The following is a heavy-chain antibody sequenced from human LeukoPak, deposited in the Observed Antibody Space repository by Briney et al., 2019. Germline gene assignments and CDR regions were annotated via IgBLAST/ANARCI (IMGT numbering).Heavy chain of an antibody. D-gene: IGHD6-6*01. CDR3: ARDLNGQLMCEWAFDI. Sequence: SETLSLTCTVSGGSVNLYYWSWVRQPPGKGLEWIGYIYYSGRADYNPSLGSRVAISVDESKNQFSLELNSVTDADTAMYYCARDLNGQLMCEWAFDIWGQGTMVTVSS. CDR2: IYYSGRA. CDR1: GGSVNLYY. J-gene: IGHJ3*02. V-gene: IGHV4-59*02.